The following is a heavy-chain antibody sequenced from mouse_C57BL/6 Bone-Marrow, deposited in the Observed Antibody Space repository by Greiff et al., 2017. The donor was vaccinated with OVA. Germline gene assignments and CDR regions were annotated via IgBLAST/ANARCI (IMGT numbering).Heavy chain of an antibody. CDR3: TPYGGYAMDY. D-gene: IGHD1-1*01. Sequence: EVQRVESGAELVRPGASVKLSCTASGFNIKDDYMHWVKQRPEQGLEWIGWIDPENGDTEYASKFQGKATITADTSSNTAYLQLSSLTSEATAGYYCTPYGGYAMDYWGQGTSVTVSS. J-gene: IGHJ4*01. V-gene: IGHV14-4*01. CDR2: IDPENGDT. CDR1: GFNIKDDY.